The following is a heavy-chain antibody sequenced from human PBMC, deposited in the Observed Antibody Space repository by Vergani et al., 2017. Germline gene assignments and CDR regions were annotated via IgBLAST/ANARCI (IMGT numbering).Heavy chain of an antibody. CDR2: IYWDDDK. V-gene: IGHV2-5*02. CDR3: AHIPRGHFWSGYYTAYFDY. D-gene: IGHD3-3*02. Sequence: QITLKESGPTLVKPTQTLTLTCTFSGFSLSTSGVGVGWIRQPPGKALEWLALIYWDDDKRYSPSLKSRLTITKDISKNQVVLTMTNMDPVDTATYYCAHIPRGHFWSGYYTAYFDYWGQGTLVTVSS. CDR1: GFSLSTSGVG. J-gene: IGHJ4*02.